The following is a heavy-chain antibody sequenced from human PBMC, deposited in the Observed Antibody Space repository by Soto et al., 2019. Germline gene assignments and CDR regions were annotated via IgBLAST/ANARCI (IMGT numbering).Heavy chain of an antibody. CDR2: IYYSGSA. Sequence: QVQLQESGPGLVKPSQTLSLTCTVSGGSISSGDYYWSWIRQPPGKVLEWIGYIYYSGSAYYNPSLKSRVTISVDTSKNQFSLKLSSVTAADTAVYYCVRAMAVTQNWFDPWGQGTLVTVSS. V-gene: IGHV4-30-4*01. D-gene: IGHD2-21*02. CDR3: VRAMAVTQNWFDP. J-gene: IGHJ5*02. CDR1: GGSISSGDYY.